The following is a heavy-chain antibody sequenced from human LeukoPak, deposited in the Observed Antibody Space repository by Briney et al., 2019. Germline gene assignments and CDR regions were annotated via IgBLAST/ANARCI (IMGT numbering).Heavy chain of an antibody. CDR1: GGTFSSYA. D-gene: IGHD1-26*01. CDR2: IIPIFGIA. V-gene: IGHV1-69*04. CDR3: ARGIPSGSYSFDY. J-gene: IGHJ4*02. Sequence: ASVKVSCKASGGTFSSYAISWVRQAPGQGLEWMGRIIPIFGIANYAQKFQGRVTITADKSTSTAYMELSGLRSEDTAVYYCARGIPSGSYSFDYWGQGTLVTVSS.